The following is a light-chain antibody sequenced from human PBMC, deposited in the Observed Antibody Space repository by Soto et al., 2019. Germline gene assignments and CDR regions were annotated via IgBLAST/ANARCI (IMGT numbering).Light chain of an antibody. CDR1: QSVSSN. CDR2: GVS. J-gene: IGKJ1*01. V-gene: IGKV3-15*01. CDR3: QQYETFSGT. Sequence: EIVLTQSPATLSLSRGERATRCCRASQSVSSNLAWYQQKPGQAPRLLMYGVSTRATGVPSRFSGSGSGTKFTLTIASLQPDDFATYYCQQYETFSGTFGPGTKVDIK.